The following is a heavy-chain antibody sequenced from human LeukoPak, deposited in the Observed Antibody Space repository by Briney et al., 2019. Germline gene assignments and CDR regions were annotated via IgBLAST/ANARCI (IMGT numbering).Heavy chain of an antibody. CDR1: GFTFSSYG. D-gene: IGHD2-2*01. CDR2: IRYDGSNK. V-gene: IGHV3-30*02. CDR3: AKLASDIVVVPAASPWLFAFDI. J-gene: IGHJ3*02. Sequence: PGGTLRLSCAASGFTFSSYGMHWVRQAPGKGLEWVAFIRYDGSNKYYADSVKGRFTISRDNSKNTLYLQMNSLRAEGTAVYYCAKLASDIVVVPAASPWLFAFDIWGQGTMVTVSS.